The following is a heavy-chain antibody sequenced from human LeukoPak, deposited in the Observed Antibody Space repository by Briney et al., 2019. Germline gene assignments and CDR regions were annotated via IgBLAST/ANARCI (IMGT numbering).Heavy chain of an antibody. D-gene: IGHD6-13*01. V-gene: IGHV1-69*04. J-gene: IGHJ4*02. Sequence: ASVKVSCKASGGTFSSYAISWVRQAPGQGLEWMGRIIPILGIANYAQKFQGRVTITADKSTSTAYMELSSLRSEDTAVYYCGHHSSSWYGVFDYWGQGTLVTVSS. CDR1: GGTFSSYA. CDR3: GHHSSSWYGVFDY. CDR2: IIPILGIA.